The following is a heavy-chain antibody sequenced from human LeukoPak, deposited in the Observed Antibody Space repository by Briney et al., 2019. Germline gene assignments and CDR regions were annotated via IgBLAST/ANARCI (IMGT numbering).Heavy chain of an antibody. Sequence: PSETLSLTCTVSGGSISSYYWSWIRQPPGKGLEWIGYIYYSGSTNYNPSLKSRVTISVDTSKNQFSLKLSSVTAADTAVYYCARARVVRGPFDYWGQGTLVTVSS. CDR1: GGSISSYY. V-gene: IGHV4-59*01. CDR3: ARARVVRGPFDY. CDR2: IYYSGST. D-gene: IGHD3-10*01. J-gene: IGHJ4*02.